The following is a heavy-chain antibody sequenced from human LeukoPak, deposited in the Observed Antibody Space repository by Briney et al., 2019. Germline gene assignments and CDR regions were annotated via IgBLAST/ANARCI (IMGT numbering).Heavy chain of an antibody. D-gene: IGHD6-19*01. Sequence: PGGSLRLSCAASGFTFSSYGMHWVRQAPGKGLEWVAVISYDGSNKYYADSVKGRFTISRDNSKNTLYLQMNSLRAEDTAVYYCAKEDSSGWTGDYWGQGTLVTVSS. V-gene: IGHV3-30*18. J-gene: IGHJ4*02. CDR1: GFTFSSYG. CDR3: AKEDSSGWTGDY. CDR2: ISYDGSNK.